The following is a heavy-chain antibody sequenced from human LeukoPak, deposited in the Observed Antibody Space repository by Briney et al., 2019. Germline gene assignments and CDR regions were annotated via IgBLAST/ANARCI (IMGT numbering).Heavy chain of an antibody. Sequence: GGSLRLSCAASGFTFTDYYMSWIRQAPGKGLEWLSYISSSGRTIYYADSVKGRFTISRDNSKNTLYLQMNSLRAEDTAVYYCARPYDYVWGSPFDYWGQGTLVTVSS. J-gene: IGHJ4*02. CDR3: ARPYDYVWGSPFDY. CDR2: ISSSGRTI. D-gene: IGHD3-16*01. V-gene: IGHV3-11*04. CDR1: GFTFTDYY.